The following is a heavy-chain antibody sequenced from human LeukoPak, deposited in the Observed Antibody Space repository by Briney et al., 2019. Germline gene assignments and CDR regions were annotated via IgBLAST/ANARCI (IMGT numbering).Heavy chain of an antibody. Sequence: PSETLSLTCAVSGGSLSGYYWSWIRQPPGKGLEWIGEINHSGSTNYNPSLKSRVTISVDTSKNQFSLKLSSVTAADTAVYYRARGYCSGGSCYSRRYYYYMDVWGKGTTVTVS. CDR1: GGSLSGYY. J-gene: IGHJ6*03. CDR2: INHSGST. D-gene: IGHD2-15*01. V-gene: IGHV4-34*01. CDR3: ARGYCSGGSCYSRRYYYYMDV.